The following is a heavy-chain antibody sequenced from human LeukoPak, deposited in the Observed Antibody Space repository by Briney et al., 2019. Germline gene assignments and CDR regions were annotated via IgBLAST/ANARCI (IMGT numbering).Heavy chain of an antibody. J-gene: IGHJ6*03. CDR3: TRTFGYYYFYMDV. CDR2: IRTEAYDGAT. Sequence: GGSLRLSCAASGFTFGDYAMSWVRQAPGKGLEWVGFIRTEAYDGATDYGASVKGRFTISRDDSKNIAYLQMNSLNTEDTAVYYCTRTFGYYYFYMDVWGKGTTVIVPS. CDR1: GFTFGDYA. V-gene: IGHV3-49*04. D-gene: IGHD3-16*01.